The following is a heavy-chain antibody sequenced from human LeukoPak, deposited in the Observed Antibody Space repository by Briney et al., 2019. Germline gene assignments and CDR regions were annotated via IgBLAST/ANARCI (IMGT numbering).Heavy chain of an antibody. V-gene: IGHV4-59*01. J-gene: IGHJ4*02. CDR3: ARLSGYSSGHYYSDY. Sequence: SQTLSLTCTVSGGSISSDYWSWIRQPPGKGLEWIGYIYYRGNTNYNPSLKSRVTISVDTSKNQFSLKLSSVTAADTAVYYCARLSGYSSGHYYSDYWGQGTLVTVSS. CDR1: GGSISSDY. CDR2: IYYRGNT. D-gene: IGHD3-22*01.